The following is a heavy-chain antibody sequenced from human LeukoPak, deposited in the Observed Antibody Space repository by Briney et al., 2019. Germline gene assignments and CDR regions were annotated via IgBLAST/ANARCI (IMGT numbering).Heavy chain of an antibody. Sequence: PGGSLRPSCAASGFTFSSYAMSWVRQAPGKGLEWVSGISWNSGSIDYADSVKGRFTISRDNAKNSLYLQMNSLRVEDTAFYYCAKDNRRHYTSGPNPDSLHWGQGALVTVSS. D-gene: IGHD6-19*01. V-gene: IGHV3-9*01. CDR3: AKDNRRHYTSGPNPDSLH. CDR1: GFTFSSYA. CDR2: ISWNSGSI. J-gene: IGHJ4*02.